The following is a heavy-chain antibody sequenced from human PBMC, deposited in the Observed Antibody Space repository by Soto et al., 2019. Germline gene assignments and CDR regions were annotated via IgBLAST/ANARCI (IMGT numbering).Heavy chain of an antibody. CDR3: ARSGYSYGPNPLLY. Sequence: QVQLQESGPGLVKPSQTLSLTCTVSGGSISSGGYYWSWIRQHPGKGLEWIGYIYSSGSTYYNPSLKIRVTISVDTSKNQFSLKLSSVTAADTAVYYCARSGYSYGPNPLLYWGQGTLVTVSS. CDR1: GGSISSGGYY. V-gene: IGHV4-31*03. CDR2: IYSSGST. D-gene: IGHD5-18*01. J-gene: IGHJ4*02.